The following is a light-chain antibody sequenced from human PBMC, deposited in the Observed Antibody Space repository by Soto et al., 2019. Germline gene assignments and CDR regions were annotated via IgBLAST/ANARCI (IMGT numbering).Light chain of an antibody. V-gene: IGKV3-15*01. J-gene: IGKJ4*01. CDR3: QHYNTWPRS. CDR1: HSVDSN. Sequence: EIVMTQSPATLSVSPGDGATLSCRASHSVDSNLAWYQQKPGQAPRLLIYGASTRVTGIPARFSGSGSGTEFTLTIGSLQSEDFAVYSCQHYNTWPRSFGGGTKVDI. CDR2: GAS.